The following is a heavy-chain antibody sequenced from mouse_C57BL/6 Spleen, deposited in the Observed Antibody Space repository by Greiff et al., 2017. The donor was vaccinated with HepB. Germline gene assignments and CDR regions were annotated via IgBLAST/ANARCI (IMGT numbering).Heavy chain of an antibody. CDR1: GYTFTDYN. CDR2: INPNNGGT. CDR3: ARGRTGTRSYFDY. D-gene: IGHD2-14*01. V-gene: IGHV1-22*01. J-gene: IGHJ2*01. Sequence: VQLQQSGPELVKPGASVKMSCKASGYTFTDYNMHWVKQSHGKSLEWIGYINPNNGGTSYNQKFKGKATLTVNKSSSTAYMELRSLTSEDSAVYYCARGRTGTRSYFDYWGQGTTLTVSS.